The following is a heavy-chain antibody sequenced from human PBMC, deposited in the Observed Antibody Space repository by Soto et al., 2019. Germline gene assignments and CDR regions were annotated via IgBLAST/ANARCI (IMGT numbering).Heavy chain of an antibody. CDR3: ARVVKAGDYGDYGRYYFDY. D-gene: IGHD4-17*01. V-gene: IGHV1-18*04. CDR1: GYTFTYYE. Sequence: ASVKVSCKASGYTFTYYEITWVRQAPGQGLEWMGWISAYSGNTNYAQKLQGRLTMTTDTSTNTAYMELRSLRSDDTAVYYCARVVKAGDYGDYGRYYFDYWGHGTRVPVSS. J-gene: IGHJ4*01. CDR2: ISAYSGNT.